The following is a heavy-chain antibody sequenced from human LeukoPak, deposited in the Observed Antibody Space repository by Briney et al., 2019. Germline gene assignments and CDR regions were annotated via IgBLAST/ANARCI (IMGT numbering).Heavy chain of an antibody. J-gene: IGHJ4*02. CDR2: IYHSGST. CDR3: ARDRGYSYGYFDY. V-gene: IGHV4-30-2*01. Sequence: SETLSLTCTVSGGSISSGGYYWSWIRQPPGKGLEWIGYIYHSGSTYYNPSLKSRVTISVDTSKNQFSLKLSSVTAADTAVYYCARDRGYSYGYFDYWGQGTLVTVSS. D-gene: IGHD5-18*01. CDR1: GGSISSGGYY.